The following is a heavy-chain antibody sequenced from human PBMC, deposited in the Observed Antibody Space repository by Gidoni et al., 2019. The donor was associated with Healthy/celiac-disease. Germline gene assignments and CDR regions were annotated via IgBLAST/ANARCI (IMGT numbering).Heavy chain of an antibody. CDR2: INADNGNT. CDR3: ARGGDGFDP. Sequence: QVQLVQSGAEVKKPGASVKVSCKASGYTLTSYAMHWVRQSPGQRLELMGWINADNGNTKYSQKFQGRVTITRDTSASTAYMELSSLRSEDTAVYYCARGGDGFDPWGQGTLVTVSS. CDR1: GYTLTSYA. D-gene: IGHD2-21*01. V-gene: IGHV1-3*01. J-gene: IGHJ5*02.